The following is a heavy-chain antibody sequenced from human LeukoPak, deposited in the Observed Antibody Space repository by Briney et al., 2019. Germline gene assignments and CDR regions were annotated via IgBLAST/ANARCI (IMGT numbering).Heavy chain of an antibody. Sequence: SETLSLTCTVSFGSVSSNTFFWGWIRQPPGKGLEWIGSISYGGSTHYNPSLKSRVTISVDTSKNQFSLKLSSVTAADTAVYYCASSRRRAFDYWGQGTLVTVSS. J-gene: IGHJ4*02. D-gene: IGHD1-1*01. CDR2: ISYGGST. CDR3: ASSRRRAFDY. CDR1: FGSVSSNTFF. V-gene: IGHV4-39*07.